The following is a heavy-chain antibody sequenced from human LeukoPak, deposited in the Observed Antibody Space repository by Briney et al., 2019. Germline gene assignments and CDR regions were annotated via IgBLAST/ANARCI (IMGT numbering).Heavy chain of an antibody. V-gene: IGHV1-2*02. D-gene: IGHD3-22*01. CDR2: INPNSGGT. Sequence: ALVKVSCKASGYTFTGYYMHWVRQAPGQGLEWMGWINPNSGGTNYAQKFQGRVTMTRDTSISTAYMELSRLRSDDTAVYYCARDRGIVVVAHYYYYGMDVWGQGTTVTVSS. J-gene: IGHJ6*02. CDR1: GYTFTGYY. CDR3: ARDRGIVVVAHYYYYGMDV.